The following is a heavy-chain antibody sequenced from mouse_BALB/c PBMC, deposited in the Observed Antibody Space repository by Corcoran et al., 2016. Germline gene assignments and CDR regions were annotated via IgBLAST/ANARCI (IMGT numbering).Heavy chain of an antibody. CDR2: IDPANGNT. V-gene: IGHV14-3*02. Sequence: EVQLQQSGAELVKPGASVKLSCTASGFNLKDTYMHWVKQRPEQGLEWIGRIDPANGNTKYDPKFQGKATITADTSSNTAYLQLSSLTSEDTAVYYCARQLAYWGQGTLVTVSA. CDR3: ARQLAY. CDR1: GFNLKDTY. J-gene: IGHJ3*01.